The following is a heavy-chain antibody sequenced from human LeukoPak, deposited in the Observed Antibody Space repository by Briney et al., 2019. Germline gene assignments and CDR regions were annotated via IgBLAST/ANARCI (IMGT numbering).Heavy chain of an antibody. CDR1: GGSISSYC. V-gene: IGHV4-4*07. D-gene: IGHD6-19*01. J-gene: IGHJ4*02. CDR3: AREGGIDSGWQRIDY. Sequence: SETLSFTCTVSGGSISSYCWSWIRQPAGKGRKWIRLTYTSGTTNYNPTLKSRVTMSVDTSQNQFSMKLSSVTAADTAVYYCAREGGIDSGWQRIDYWGQGTLVTVSS. CDR2: TYTSGTT.